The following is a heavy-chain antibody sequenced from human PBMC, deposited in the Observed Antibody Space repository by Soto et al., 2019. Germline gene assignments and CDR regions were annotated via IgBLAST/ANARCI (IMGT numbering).Heavy chain of an antibody. CDR2: IKNKANSYTT. D-gene: IGHD1-20*01. CDR3: SRDVYGFGKGYYLDH. J-gene: IGHJ4*02. V-gene: IGHV3-72*01. CDR1: GFTFSAHY. Sequence: EVQLVESGGGLVQPGGSLRLSCAASGFTFSAHYMDWVRQAPGKGLEWGGRIKNKANSYTTEYAASVEGRFTISREDSQNSLYLQMNSLRAEDTAVYYCSRDVYGFGKGYYLDHWGQGTLVTVSS.